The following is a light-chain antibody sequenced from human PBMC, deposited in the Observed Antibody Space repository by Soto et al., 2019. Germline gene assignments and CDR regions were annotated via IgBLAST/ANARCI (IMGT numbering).Light chain of an antibody. CDR2: EVT. CDR1: SSDVGAYNY. Sequence: QSALDQPPSASGSPGQSVTISCTGTSSDVGAYNYVSWYQQHPGKAPKLMIYEVTNRPSGVPDRFSASKSGNTASLTVSGLQSEDEADYFCSSYAGFNNFVFVTGTKVTVL. J-gene: IGLJ1*01. CDR3: SSYAGFNNFV. V-gene: IGLV2-8*01.